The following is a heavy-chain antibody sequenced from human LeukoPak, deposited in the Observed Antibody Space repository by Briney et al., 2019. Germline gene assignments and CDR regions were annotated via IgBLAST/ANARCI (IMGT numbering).Heavy chain of an antibody. CDR1: GYTFTSYG. D-gene: IGHD2-21*02. CDR2: ISAYNGNT. J-gene: IGHJ6*02. V-gene: IGHV1-18*01. Sequence: ASVKVSCKASGYTFTSYGISWVRQAPGQGLEWMGWISAYNGNTNYAQKLQGRVTMTTDTSTSTAYMELRSLRSDDTAVYYCARDKIRSRIVVVTTNPYGMDVWGQGTTVTVSS. CDR3: ARDKIRSRIVVVTTNPYGMDV.